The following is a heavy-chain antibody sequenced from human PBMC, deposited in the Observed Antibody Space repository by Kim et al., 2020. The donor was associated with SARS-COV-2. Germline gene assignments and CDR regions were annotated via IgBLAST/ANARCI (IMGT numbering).Heavy chain of an antibody. Sequence: SETLSLTCAVYGGSFSGYYWSWIRQPPGKGLEWIGEINHSGSTNYNPSLKSRVTISVDTSKNQFSLKLSSVTAADTDVYYCARGTRQWLVRGPYYYYMDVWGKGTTVTVSS. D-gene: IGHD6-19*01. V-gene: IGHV4-34*01. CDR1: GGSFSGYY. CDR3: ARGTRQWLVRGPYYYYMDV. CDR2: INHSGST. J-gene: IGHJ6*03.